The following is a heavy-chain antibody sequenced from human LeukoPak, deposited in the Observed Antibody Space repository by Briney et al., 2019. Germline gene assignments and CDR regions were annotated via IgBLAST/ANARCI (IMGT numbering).Heavy chain of an antibody. Sequence: PGGSLRLSCVASGFTFSKFAMNWVRQAPGKGLEWVSDISDSGGSTYYADSVKGRFTISRDNSKNTLYLQMNSLRAEDTAVYYCAKDLRIATTGSFDYWGQGTLVTVSS. J-gene: IGHJ4*02. V-gene: IGHV3-23*01. CDR2: ISDSGGST. D-gene: IGHD6-13*01. CDR3: AKDLRIATTGSFDY. CDR1: GFTFSKFA.